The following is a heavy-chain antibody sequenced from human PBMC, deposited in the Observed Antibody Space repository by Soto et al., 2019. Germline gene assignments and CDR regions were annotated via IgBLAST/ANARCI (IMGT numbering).Heavy chain of an antibody. J-gene: IGHJ4*02. CDR2: IISKTDSGKT. V-gene: IGHV3-15*01. CDR3: TTGGHDFWCGYYLDH. Sequence: GGSLRLSCAASGFAFSNAWMNWFRQAPGKGPEWLGRIISKTDSGKTDYAATVNGPFHMSRYYSQTTLYLQMSGLTTEAEAVYYGTTGGHDFWCGYYLDHWGQGTLVTVSS. D-gene: IGHD3-3*01. CDR1: GFAFSNAW.